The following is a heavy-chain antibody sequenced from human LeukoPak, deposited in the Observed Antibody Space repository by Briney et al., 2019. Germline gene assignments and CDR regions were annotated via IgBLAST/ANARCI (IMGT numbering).Heavy chain of an antibody. CDR1: GGSISSGDYY. D-gene: IGHD3-22*01. Sequence: SETLSLTCTVSGGSISSGDYYWSWIRQPPGKGLEWLGYIYYSGSTYYNPSLKSRVTISVDTSKNQFSLKLSSVTAADTAVYYCARGDNGYYYDSSGYYPDYWGQGTLVTVSS. CDR2: IYYSGST. CDR3: ARGDNGYYYDSSGYYPDY. V-gene: IGHV4-30-4*01. J-gene: IGHJ4*02.